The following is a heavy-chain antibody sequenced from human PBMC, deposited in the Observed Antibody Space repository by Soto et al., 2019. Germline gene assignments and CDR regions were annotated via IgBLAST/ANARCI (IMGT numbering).Heavy chain of an antibody. V-gene: IGHV3-9*01. Sequence: EVQLVESGGGWVQPGRSLRLSCAASGFTFDVYAMHWVRQAPGKGLAWVSGINYNSGSVGYADSVNGRFTISRDNAKNSLHLQMNSLRAEDTAVYYCAKDISLRGWVYLVVEYWGQGTLVTVSP. CDR2: INYNSGSV. D-gene: IGHD6-13*01. J-gene: IGHJ4*02. CDR1: GFTFDVYA. CDR3: AKDISLRGWVYLVVEY.